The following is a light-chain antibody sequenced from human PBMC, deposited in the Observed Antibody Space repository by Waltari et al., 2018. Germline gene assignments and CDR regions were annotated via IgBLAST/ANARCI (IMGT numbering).Light chain of an antibody. CDR1: PGISSY. Sequence: AIRMPQSPSSLSASTGDRVTITCRASPGISSYLAWYQQKPGKAPKLLIYAASTLQSGVPSRFSGSGSGTDFTLTISCLQSEDFATYYCQQYYSYPLTFGGGTKVEIK. J-gene: IGKJ4*01. CDR3: QQYYSYPLT. CDR2: AAS. V-gene: IGKV1-8*01.